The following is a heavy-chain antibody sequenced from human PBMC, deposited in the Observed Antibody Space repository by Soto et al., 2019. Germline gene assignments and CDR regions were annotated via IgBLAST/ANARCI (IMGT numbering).Heavy chain of an antibody. CDR2: ISAHTGNT. D-gene: IGHD1-1*01. V-gene: IGHV1-18*01. CDR1: GYTFTSYG. CDR3: ARGRYGDY. J-gene: IGHJ4*01. Sequence: QVHLVQSGAEVKKPGASVKVSCKASGYTFTSYGITWVRQAPGQGLEWMGWISAHTGNTDYAQKLKGRVSVTRDTPTSTAYMALRSLISDAAAEYYCARGRYGDYWGHGALVTVSS.